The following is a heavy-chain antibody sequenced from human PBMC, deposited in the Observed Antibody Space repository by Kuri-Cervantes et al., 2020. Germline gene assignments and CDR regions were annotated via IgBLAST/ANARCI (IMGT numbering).Heavy chain of an antibody. CDR3: ARAGHYCTNGVCYGDYSYYGMDV. CDR1: GFTFSSYS. J-gene: IGHJ6*02. CDR2: ISSASTSYI. V-gene: IGHV3-21*01. Sequence: GGSLRLSCAASGFTFSSYSMNWVRQAPGKGLEWVSSISSASTSYIYYAASVRGRFTISRGNAKNSLYLQMNSLRAEDTAVYYCARAGHYCTNGVCYGDYSYYGMDVWGQGTTVTVSS. D-gene: IGHD2-8*01.